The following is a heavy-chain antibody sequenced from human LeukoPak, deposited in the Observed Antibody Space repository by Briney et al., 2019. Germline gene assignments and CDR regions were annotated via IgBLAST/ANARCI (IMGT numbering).Heavy chain of an antibody. CDR3: ARVRCSSNSCFPDY. Sequence: PGGSLRLSCAASGFTFSTYWMSWVRQAPGKGLEWVANIKQDGSDKYYVDSVKGRFTISRDNAKNSLFLQMNSPRAEDTAVYYCARVRCSSNSCFPDYWGQGTLVTVSS. V-gene: IGHV3-7*01. CDR1: GFTFSTYW. D-gene: IGHD2-2*01. CDR2: IKQDGSDK. J-gene: IGHJ4*02.